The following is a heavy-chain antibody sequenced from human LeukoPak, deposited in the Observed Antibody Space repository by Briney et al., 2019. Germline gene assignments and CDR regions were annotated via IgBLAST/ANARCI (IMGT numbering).Heavy chain of an antibody. CDR1: GFTVSNNY. CDR2: IESGGVT. CDR3: AKGGLVHRFDP. Sequence: GGSLRLSCAASGFTVSNNYMSWVRQTPGKGLEWVSVIESGGVTYYADSVKGRFTISRDNSKNTLYLQMNSLRADDTAVYYCAKGGLVHRFDPWGQGTLVTVSS. V-gene: IGHV3-53*01. J-gene: IGHJ5*02.